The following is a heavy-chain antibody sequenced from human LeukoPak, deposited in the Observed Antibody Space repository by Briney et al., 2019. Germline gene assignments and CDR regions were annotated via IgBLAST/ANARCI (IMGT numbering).Heavy chain of an antibody. Sequence: SETLSLTCTVSGGSISSSSYYWGWIRQPPGKGLEWIGSIYYSGSTYYNPSLKSRVTISVDTSKNQFSLKLSSVTAADTAVYYCATTYYDFWSGRPRAFDIWGQGTMVTVSS. CDR1: GGSISSSSYY. CDR3: ATTYYDFWSGRPRAFDI. V-gene: IGHV4-39*01. D-gene: IGHD3-3*01. CDR2: IYYSGST. J-gene: IGHJ3*02.